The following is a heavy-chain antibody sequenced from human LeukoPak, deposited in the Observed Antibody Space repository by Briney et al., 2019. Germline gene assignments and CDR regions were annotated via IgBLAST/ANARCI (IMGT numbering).Heavy chain of an antibody. J-gene: IGHJ4*02. CDR3: AKDSPHYDILTGYLTPNDLGKDDY. V-gene: IGHV3-53*05. CDR1: GFTVSSNS. CDR2: IYSGGNT. D-gene: IGHD3-9*01. Sequence: GGSLRLSCTFSGFTVSSNSMSWVRQAPGKGLEWVSFIYSGGNTLYSDSVKGRFTISRDNSKNTLYLQINSLRAEDPAVYYCAKDSPHYDILTGYLTPNDLGKDDYWGQGTLVTVSS.